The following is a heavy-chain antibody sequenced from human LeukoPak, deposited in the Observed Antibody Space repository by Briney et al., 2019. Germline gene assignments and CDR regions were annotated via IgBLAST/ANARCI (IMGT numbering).Heavy chain of an antibody. Sequence: PGGSLRLSCAASGLTVSSNHMNWVRQAPGKGLEWVSSISSSSSYIYYADSVKGRFTISRDNAKNSLYLQMNSLRAEDTAVYYCARDRSEYSYAYYGMDVWGQGTTVTVSS. CDR2: ISSSSSYI. CDR3: ARDRSEYSYAYYGMDV. V-gene: IGHV3-21*01. CDR1: GLTVSSNH. D-gene: IGHD5-18*01. J-gene: IGHJ6*02.